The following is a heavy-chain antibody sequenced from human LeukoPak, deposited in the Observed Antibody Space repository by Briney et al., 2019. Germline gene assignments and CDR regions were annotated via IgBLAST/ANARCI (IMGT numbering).Heavy chain of an antibody. Sequence: GGSLRLSCAASGFTFSSYEMNWVRQAPGKGPEWVSYISSSGSTIYYADSVKGRFTISRDNAKNSLYLQMNSLRAEDTAVYYCARAGLGEFDYWGQGTLVTVSS. CDR3: ARAGLGEFDY. J-gene: IGHJ4*02. V-gene: IGHV3-48*03. CDR2: ISSSGSTI. D-gene: IGHD3-10*01. CDR1: GFTFSSYE.